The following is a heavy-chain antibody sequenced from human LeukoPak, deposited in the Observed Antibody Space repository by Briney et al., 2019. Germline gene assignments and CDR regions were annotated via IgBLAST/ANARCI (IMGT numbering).Heavy chain of an antibody. CDR3: ARDPPPSRYSYGQYYFDY. J-gene: IGHJ4*02. Sequence: ASVKVSCKASGYTFTSYYMHWVRQAPGQGLEWMGIINPSGGSTSYEHKFQGKVTMTRDMSTSTVYMELSSLRSEDTAVYYCARDPPPSRYSYGQYYFDYWGQGTLVTVSS. CDR1: GYTFTSYY. V-gene: IGHV1-46*01. CDR2: INPSGGST. D-gene: IGHD5-18*01.